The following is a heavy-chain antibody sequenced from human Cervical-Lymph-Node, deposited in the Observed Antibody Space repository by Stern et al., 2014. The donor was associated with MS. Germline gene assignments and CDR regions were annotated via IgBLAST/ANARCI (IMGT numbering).Heavy chain of an antibody. D-gene: IGHD3-22*01. J-gene: IGHJ2*01. V-gene: IGHV4-4*07. Sequence: QVQLQESGPGLVKPSETLSLTCTVSGGSISSYEWSWIRQSAGKELEWIGRVDISGSNSSNPSLKSRVTMSVAPSKTQIALNLSSVTAADTAVYYCARALRDYYDSSGFSHWYFDLWGRGTLVTVSS. CDR1: GGSISSYE. CDR2: VDISGSN. CDR3: ARALRDYYDSSGFSHWYFDL.